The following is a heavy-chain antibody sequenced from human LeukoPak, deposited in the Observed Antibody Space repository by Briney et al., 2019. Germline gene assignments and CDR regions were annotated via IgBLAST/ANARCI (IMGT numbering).Heavy chain of an antibody. Sequence: GGSLRLSCAASGFTFSSYSMNWVRQAPGKGLEWVSYISSSSSTIYYADSVKGRFTISIDNSKNSLYLQMNRLRAEDTAVYYCAREILEESPTTIVVVISGFDPWGQGTLVTVSS. CDR2: ISSSSSTI. J-gene: IGHJ5*02. V-gene: IGHV3-48*01. CDR1: GFTFSSYS. D-gene: IGHD3-22*01. CDR3: AREILEESPTTIVVVISGFDP.